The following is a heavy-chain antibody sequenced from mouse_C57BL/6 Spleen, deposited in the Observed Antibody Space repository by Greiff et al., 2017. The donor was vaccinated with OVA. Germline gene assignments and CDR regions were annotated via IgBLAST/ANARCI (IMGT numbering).Heavy chain of an antibody. V-gene: IGHV1-80*01. Sequence: QVQLQQSGAELVKPGASVKISCKASGYAFSSYWMNWVKQRPGKGLEWIGQIYPGDGDTNYNGKFKGKATLTADKSSSTAYMQLSSLTSEDSAVYFCARGAYYSNYEGFAYWGQGTLVTVAA. CDR2: IYPGDGDT. CDR3: ARGAYYSNYEGFAY. D-gene: IGHD2-5*01. J-gene: IGHJ3*01. CDR1: GYAFSSYW.